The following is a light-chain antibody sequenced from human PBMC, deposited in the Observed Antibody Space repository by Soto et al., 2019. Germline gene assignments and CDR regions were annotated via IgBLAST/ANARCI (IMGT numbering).Light chain of an antibody. CDR1: QSISNN. V-gene: IGKV3-15*01. J-gene: IGKJ5*01. Sequence: EIVLTQASAIVSVSPGGRATLSCRASQSISNNLAWYQQRPGQAPRLPIYGASTRATGISARFSGSGSGTEFTLTISSLQSEDFALYYCQQYYNWPPITLGQGTRLEIK. CDR2: GAS. CDR3: QQYYNWPPIT.